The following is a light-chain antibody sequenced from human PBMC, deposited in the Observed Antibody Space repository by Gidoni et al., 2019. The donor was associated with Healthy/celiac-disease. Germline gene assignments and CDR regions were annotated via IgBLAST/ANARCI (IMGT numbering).Light chain of an antibody. CDR1: QSVSSSY. J-gene: IGKJ4*01. Sequence: EIAFTQSPATLSLSPGERATLSCGDSQSVSSSYLAWYQQQPGLAPSLLIYDAASSATGIPDRFSGGVSGTALTLTISRLVPEDFAVYYCQQYGISLTFGGGTKVEIK. CDR3: QQYGISLT. CDR2: DAA. V-gene: IGKV3D-20*01.